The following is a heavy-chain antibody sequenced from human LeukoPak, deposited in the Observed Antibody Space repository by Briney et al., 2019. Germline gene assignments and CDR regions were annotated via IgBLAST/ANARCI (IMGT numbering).Heavy chain of an antibody. V-gene: IGHV3-21*01. CDR1: GFTVSSNY. Sequence: GGSLRLSCAASGFTVSSNYMSWVRQAPGKGLEWVSSISSTSTYIYYADSVKGRFIISRDNAKNSLYLQMNSLRAEDTAVYYCARGGRGISNYFDYWGQGTLVTVSS. CDR3: ARGGRGISNYFDY. CDR2: ISSTSTYI. J-gene: IGHJ4*02. D-gene: IGHD3-16*01.